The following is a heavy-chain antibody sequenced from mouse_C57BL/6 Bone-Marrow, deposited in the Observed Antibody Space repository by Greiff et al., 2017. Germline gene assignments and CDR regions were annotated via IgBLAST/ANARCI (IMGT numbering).Heavy chain of an antibody. CDR2: ISYDGSN. CDR3: AREGLVSFAY. V-gene: IGHV3-6*01. CDR1: GYSITSGYY. Sequence: EVKLVESGPGLVKPSQSLSLTCSVTGYSITSGYYWNWIRQFPGNKLEWMGYISYDGSNNYNPSLKNRISITRETSKNQFFLKLNSVTTEDTATYYCAREGLVSFAYWGQGTLVTVSA. J-gene: IGHJ3*01. D-gene: IGHD2-2*01.